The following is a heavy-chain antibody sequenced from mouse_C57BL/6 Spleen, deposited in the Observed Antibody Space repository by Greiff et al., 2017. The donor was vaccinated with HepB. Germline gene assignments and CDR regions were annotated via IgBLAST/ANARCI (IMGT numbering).Heavy chain of an antibody. CDR2: IDPNSGGT. Sequence: QVQLQQSGAELVKPGASVKLSCKASGYTFTSYWMHWVKQRPGRGLEWIGRIDPNSGGTKYNEKFKSKATLTVDKPSSTAYMQLSSLTSEDSAVYYCAWDTLYYDYDVGNFDYWGQGTTLTVSS. CDR3: AWDTLYYDYDVGNFDY. J-gene: IGHJ2*01. D-gene: IGHD2-4*01. V-gene: IGHV1-72*01. CDR1: GYTFTSYW.